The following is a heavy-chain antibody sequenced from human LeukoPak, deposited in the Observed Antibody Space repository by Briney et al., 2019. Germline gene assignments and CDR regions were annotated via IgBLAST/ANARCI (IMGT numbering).Heavy chain of an antibody. CDR2: INHSGST. Sequence: SETLSLTCAVYGGSFSGYYWSWIRQPPGKGLEWIGEINHSGSTNYNPSLKSRVTISVDTSKNQFSLKLSSVTAAGTAVYYCARGLLTAGYSSGWSSQHSNYFDYWGQGTLVTVSS. CDR3: ARGLLTAGYSSGWSSQHSNYFDY. D-gene: IGHD6-19*01. V-gene: IGHV4-34*01. J-gene: IGHJ4*02. CDR1: GGSFSGYY.